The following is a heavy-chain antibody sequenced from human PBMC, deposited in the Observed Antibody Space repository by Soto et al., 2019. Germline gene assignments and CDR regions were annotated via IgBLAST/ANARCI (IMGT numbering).Heavy chain of an antibody. D-gene: IGHD3-3*01. CDR3: ARRRRYDFNWCDP. CDR1: GGSISSSSYY. J-gene: IGHJ5*02. Sequence: PSETLSLTCTVSGGSISSSSYYWGWIRQPPGKGLEWIGSIYYSGSTYYNPSLKSRVTISVDTSKNQFSLKLSSVTAADTAVYYCARRRRYDFNWCDPWGQGTLVTVSS. CDR2: IYYSGST. V-gene: IGHV4-39*01.